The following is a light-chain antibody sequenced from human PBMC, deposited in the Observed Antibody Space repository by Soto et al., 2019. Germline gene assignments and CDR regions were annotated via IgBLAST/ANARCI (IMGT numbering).Light chain of an antibody. V-gene: IGKV3-20*01. CDR3: QQYGRSPYT. J-gene: IGKJ2*01. CDR2: GVS. Sequence: EIVLTQSPGTLSLSPGERATLSYRASQSISSSYLAWYQQKPGQAPRLVIHGVSTRATGVPDRFSGSGSGTDFTLTISRLEPEDFAVYYCQQYGRSPYTFGQGTKLEIK. CDR1: QSISSSY.